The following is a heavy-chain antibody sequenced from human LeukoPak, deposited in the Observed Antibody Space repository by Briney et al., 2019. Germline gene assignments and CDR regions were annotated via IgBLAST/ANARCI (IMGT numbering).Heavy chain of an antibody. J-gene: IGHJ6*03. V-gene: IGHV1-46*01. Sequence: AASVKVSCKASGYTFTSYYMHWVRQAPGQGLEWMGIINPSGGSTSYAQKFQGRVTMTRDTSTSTVYMELSSLRSEDTAVYYCARVGWFRGVIGYYYYMDVWGKGTTVTISS. CDR2: INPSGGST. CDR1: GYTFTSYY. CDR3: ARVGWFRGVIGYYYYMDV. D-gene: IGHD3-10*01.